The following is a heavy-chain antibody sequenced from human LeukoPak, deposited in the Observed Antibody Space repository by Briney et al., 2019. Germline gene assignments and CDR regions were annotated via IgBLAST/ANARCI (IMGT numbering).Heavy chain of an antibody. D-gene: IGHD3-10*01. CDR1: GCTFSSYW. J-gene: IGHJ3*02. CDR3: AREGVRRRVFDI. Sequence: GGSLRLSCAASGCTFSSYWMHWVRQAPGKGLVWVSRINSDGSSTSYADSVKGRFTISRDNAKNTLYLQMNSLRAEDTAVYYCAREGVRRRVFDIWGQGTMVTVSS. CDR2: INSDGSST. V-gene: IGHV3-74*01.